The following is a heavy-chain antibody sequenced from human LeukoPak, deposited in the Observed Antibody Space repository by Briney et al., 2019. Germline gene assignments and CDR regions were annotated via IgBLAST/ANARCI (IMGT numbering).Heavy chain of an antibody. CDR3: ARGSTWRDYYDSSGYPL. CDR2: IYYSGST. CDR1: GGSISSGDYY. V-gene: IGHV4-30-4*01. J-gene: IGHJ4*02. D-gene: IGHD3-22*01. Sequence: SETLSLTCTVSGGSISSGDYYRSWIRQPPGKGLEWIGYIYYSGSTYYNPSLKSRVTISVDTSKNQFSLKLSSVTAADTAVYYCARGSTWRDYYDSSGYPLWGQGTLVTVYS.